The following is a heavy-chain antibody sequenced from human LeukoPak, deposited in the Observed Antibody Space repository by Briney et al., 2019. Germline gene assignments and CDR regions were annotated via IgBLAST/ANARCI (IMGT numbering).Heavy chain of an antibody. CDR2: IYYSGST. D-gene: IGHD2-15*01. J-gene: IGHJ3*02. CDR1: GGSISSSSYY. V-gene: IGHV4-39*07. CDR3: ARGPWGSGLGGI. Sequence: SEALSLTCTVSGGSISSSSYYWGWIRQPPGRGLEWIGSIYYSGSTYYNPSLKSRVTISVDTSKNQFSLKLSSVTAADTAVYYCARGPWGSGLGGIWGQGTMVTVSS.